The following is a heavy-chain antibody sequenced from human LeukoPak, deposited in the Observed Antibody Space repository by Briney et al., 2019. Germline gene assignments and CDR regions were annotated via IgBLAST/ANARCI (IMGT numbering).Heavy chain of an antibody. Sequence: GESLKISCQVSGYSFINYWIGWVRQMPGKGLESMGISYPADSDTTYSPSFQGQVTISADKSISTVYLQWSSLKAPDTAMYYCARQSRDGSKTRGYYFDYWGQGTLVTVSS. CDR1: GYSFINYW. CDR3: ARQSRDGSKTRGYYFDY. V-gene: IGHV5-51*01. CDR2: SYPADSDT. D-gene: IGHD3-10*01. J-gene: IGHJ4*02.